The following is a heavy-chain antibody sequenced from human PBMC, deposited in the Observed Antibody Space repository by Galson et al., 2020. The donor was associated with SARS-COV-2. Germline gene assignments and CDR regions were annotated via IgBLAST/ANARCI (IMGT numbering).Heavy chain of an antibody. Sequence: GGSLRPSCAAPGFTVTNTYMIWVRQAPGKGLEWVPVIYSGGSTYYADSVKGRFTISRDKSKNTLNLQMNGLTAEDTAVYYCARGVVGGGDYFDYWGQGTPVTVSS. J-gene: IGHJ4*02. V-gene: IGHV3-53*01. CDR1: GFTVTNTY. D-gene: IGHD3-22*01. CDR2: IYSGGST. CDR3: ARGVVGGGDYFDY.